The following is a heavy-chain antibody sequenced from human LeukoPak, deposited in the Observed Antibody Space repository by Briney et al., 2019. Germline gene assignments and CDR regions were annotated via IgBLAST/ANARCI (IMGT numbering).Heavy chain of an antibody. D-gene: IGHD3-3*01. CDR3: ARHRKGGDPTRNDFWSGYYTGAYYYMDV. CDR2: INHSGST. J-gene: IGHJ6*03. V-gene: IGHV4-34*01. CDR1: GGSFSGYY. Sequence: SETLSLTCAVYGGSFSGYYWSWIRQPPGKGLEWIGEINHSGSTNYNPSLKSRVTISVDTSKNQFSLKLSSVTAADTAVYYCARHRKGGDPTRNDFWSGYYTGAYYYMDVWGKGTTVTVSS.